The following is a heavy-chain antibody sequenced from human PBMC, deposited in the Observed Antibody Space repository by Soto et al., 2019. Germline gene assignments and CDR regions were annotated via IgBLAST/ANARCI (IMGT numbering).Heavy chain of an antibody. J-gene: IGHJ6*02. V-gene: IGHV3-74*03. D-gene: IGHD3-3*01. CDR2: INTDESST. Sequence: PGGSLRLSCAASGFTFSDYWMHWVRQAPGKGLVWVSRINTDESSTTYADSVKGRFTISRDNTKNTLYLQMNSLRAEDTAVYYCARLLTIRNYYYHYGMDVWGQGTTVTVSS. CDR3: ARLLTIRNYYYHYGMDV. CDR1: GFTFSDYW.